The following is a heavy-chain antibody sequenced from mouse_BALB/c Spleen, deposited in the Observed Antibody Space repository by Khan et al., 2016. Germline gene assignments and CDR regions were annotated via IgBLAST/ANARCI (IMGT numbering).Heavy chain of an antibody. V-gene: IGHV14-4*02. Sequence: VQLQQSGAELVRSGASVKLSCTASGFNIKDYYMHWVKQRPEQGLEWIGWMDPENGDTEYPPKFQGKATMTADTSTNTAYRQLSSLTSEDTAVYYCNACDYSAMDYWGRGTSVTVSS. J-gene: IGHJ4*01. CDR2: MDPENGDT. CDR3: NACDYSAMDY. CDR1: GFNIKDYY.